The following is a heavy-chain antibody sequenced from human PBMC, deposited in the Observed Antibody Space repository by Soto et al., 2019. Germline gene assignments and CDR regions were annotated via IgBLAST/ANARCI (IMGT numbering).Heavy chain of an antibody. CDR3: AIGSSSWYYFDY. J-gene: IGHJ4*02. Sequence: QPPGKGVEWIGSIYYSGSTYYNPSLKSRVTISVDTSKNQFSLKLSSVTAADTAVYYCAIGSSSWYYFDYWGQGTLVTVSS. CDR2: IYYSGST. V-gene: IGHV4-39*01. D-gene: IGHD6-13*01.